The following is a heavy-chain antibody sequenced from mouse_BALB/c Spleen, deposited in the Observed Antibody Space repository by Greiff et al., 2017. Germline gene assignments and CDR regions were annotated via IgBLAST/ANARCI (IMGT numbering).Heavy chain of an antibody. Sequence: EVQRVESGAELVKPGASVKLSCTASGFNIKDTYMHWVKQRPEQGLEWIGRIDPANGNTKYDPKFQGKATITADTSSNTAYLQLSSLTSEDTAVYYCARLDYEAMDYWGQGTSVTVSS. CDR1: GFNIKDTY. CDR3: ARLDYEAMDY. CDR2: IDPANGNT. J-gene: IGHJ4*01. V-gene: IGHV14-3*02.